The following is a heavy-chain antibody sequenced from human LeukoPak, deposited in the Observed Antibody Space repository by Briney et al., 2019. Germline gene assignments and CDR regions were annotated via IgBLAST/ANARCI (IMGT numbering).Heavy chain of an antibody. CDR3: AKDTAVAGTPYYLDF. D-gene: IGHD6-19*01. V-gene: IGHV3-9*01. CDR2: ISWNSGSI. J-gene: IGHJ4*02. CDR1: GFTFDDYA. Sequence: PGGSLRLSCATSGFTFDDYAMHRVRQAPGKGLEWVSGISWNSGSIGYADSVKGRFTISRDNAKNSLYLQMNSLRAEDTALYYCAKDTAVAGTPYYLDFWGQGTLVTVSS.